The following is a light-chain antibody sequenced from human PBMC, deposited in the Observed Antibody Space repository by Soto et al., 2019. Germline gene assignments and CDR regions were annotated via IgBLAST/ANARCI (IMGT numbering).Light chain of an antibody. Sequence: ILMTQSPATLSVSPGERATLSCRASQSVSNNLAWYQQKPGQAPSLLIYDASTRATGIPARFSGSGSGTEFTLTISRLQSDDVAVYYCQQYNNWPPRTFGQGTKVEIK. V-gene: IGKV3-15*01. J-gene: IGKJ1*01. CDR3: QQYNNWPPRT. CDR1: QSVSNN. CDR2: DAS.